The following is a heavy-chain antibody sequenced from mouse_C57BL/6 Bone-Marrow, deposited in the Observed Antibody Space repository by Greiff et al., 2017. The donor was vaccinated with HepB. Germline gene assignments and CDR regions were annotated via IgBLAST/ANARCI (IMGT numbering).Heavy chain of an antibody. Sequence: DVKLQESGPGLVKPSQSLSLTCSVTGYSITSGYYWNWIRQFPGNKLEWMGYISYDGSNNYNPSLKNRISITRDTSKNQFFLKLNSVTTEDTATYYCARDLGSSGYPSWFAYWGQGTLVTVSA. V-gene: IGHV3-6*01. CDR1: GYSITSGYY. D-gene: IGHD3-2*02. CDR2: ISYDGSN. CDR3: ARDLGSSGYPSWFAY. J-gene: IGHJ3*01.